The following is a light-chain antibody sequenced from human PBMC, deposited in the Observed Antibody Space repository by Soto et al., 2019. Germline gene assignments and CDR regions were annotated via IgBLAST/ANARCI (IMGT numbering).Light chain of an antibody. CDR2: WAS. CDR3: QQYYGAPLT. V-gene: IGKV4-1*01. J-gene: IGKJ4*01. Sequence: DIVMTQSPDSLAVSLGERATVNCKSSQSLLSNSNNKNYLTWYQHKLGQPPKMLIYWASTRKSGVPDRFSGSGSGTDFTLTISSLQAEDVAVYYCQQYYGAPLTFGGGTKV. CDR1: QSLLSNSNNKNY.